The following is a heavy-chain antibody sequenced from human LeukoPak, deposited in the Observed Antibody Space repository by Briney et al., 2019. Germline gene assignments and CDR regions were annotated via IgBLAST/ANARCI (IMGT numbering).Heavy chain of an antibody. D-gene: IGHD6-13*01. V-gene: IGHV3-23*01. Sequence: GGSLRLSCTASGFIFSTYAMSWVRQAPGKGLEWVSAISGSGDSTNYADSVKGRFTISRDNSKNTLYLQMNSLRAEDTAVYYCAKARPSGYSSSWSDFDYWGQGTLVTVSS. J-gene: IGHJ4*02. CDR1: GFIFSTYA. CDR3: AKARPSGYSSSWSDFDY. CDR2: ISGSGDST.